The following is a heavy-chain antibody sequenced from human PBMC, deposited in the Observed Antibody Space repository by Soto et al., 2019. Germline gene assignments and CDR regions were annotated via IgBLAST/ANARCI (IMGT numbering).Heavy chain of an antibody. CDR1: GFTFSSYG. V-gene: IGHV3-30*18. D-gene: IGHD3-10*01. Sequence: VQLVDSGGGVVQPGRSLRLSCAASGFTFSSYGMHWVRQAPGKGLEWVALISYDGSNKYYADSVKGRFTISRDNSKNTLYLQMNSLRAEDTAVYYCAKDRESYYGSGSYSPFDYWGQGTLVTVSS. CDR2: ISYDGSNK. J-gene: IGHJ4*02. CDR3: AKDRESYYGSGSYSPFDY.